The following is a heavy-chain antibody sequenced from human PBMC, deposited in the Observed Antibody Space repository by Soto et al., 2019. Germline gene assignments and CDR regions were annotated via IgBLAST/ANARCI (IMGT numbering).Heavy chain of an antibody. CDR3: AGEKGSSGFDP. CDR2: MNPNSGNT. V-gene: IGHV1-8*02. Sequence: ASVKVSCKASGYTFTSYAMHWVRQAPGQRLEWMGWMNPNSGNTGYAQKFQGRVTMTRNTSISTAYMELSSLRSEDTAVYYCAGEKGSSGFDPWGQGTLVTVSS. CDR1: GYTFTSYA. D-gene: IGHD6-6*01. J-gene: IGHJ5*02.